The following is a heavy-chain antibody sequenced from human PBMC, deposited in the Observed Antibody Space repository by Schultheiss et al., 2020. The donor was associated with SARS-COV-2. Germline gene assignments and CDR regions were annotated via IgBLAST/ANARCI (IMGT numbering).Heavy chain of an antibody. V-gene: IGHV3-15*01. J-gene: IGHJ2*01. CDR3: TTHRD. CDR2: IKSKTGGGTA. D-gene: IGHD2-21*01. CDR1: GFTFSNAW. Sequence: GESLKISCAASGFTFSNAWMSWVRQAPGKGLEWVGRIKSKTGGGTADYAAPVKGRFTISRDDSKDTLYLQINSLKTEDTGVYYCTTHRDWGRGTLVTVSS.